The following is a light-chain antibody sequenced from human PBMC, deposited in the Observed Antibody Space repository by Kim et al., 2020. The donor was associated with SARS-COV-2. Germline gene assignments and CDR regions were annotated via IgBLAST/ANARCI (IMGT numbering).Light chain of an antibody. J-gene: IGLJ1*01. Sequence: SYELTQPPSVSVSPGQTASITCSGDKLGDKYACWYQQKPGQSPVLVIYQDSKRPSGIPERFSGSNSGNTATLTISGTQAMDEADYYCQAWDSSTPYVFRTGTKVTVL. CDR2: QDS. V-gene: IGLV3-1*01. CDR3: QAWDSSTPYV. CDR1: KLGDKY.